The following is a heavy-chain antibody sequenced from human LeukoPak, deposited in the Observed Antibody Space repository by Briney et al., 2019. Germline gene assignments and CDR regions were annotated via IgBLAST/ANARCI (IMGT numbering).Heavy chain of an antibody. Sequence: SETLSLTCTVSGGSISSYYWSWIRQPPGKGLEWIGYIYYSGSTNYNPSLKSRVTISVDTSKNQFSLKLSSVTAADTAVYYCASQTYYDFWSGYYGPFDYWGQRTLVTVSS. CDR2: IYYSGST. J-gene: IGHJ4*02. CDR1: GGSISSYY. V-gene: IGHV4-59*01. D-gene: IGHD3-3*01. CDR3: ASQTYYDFWSGYYGPFDY.